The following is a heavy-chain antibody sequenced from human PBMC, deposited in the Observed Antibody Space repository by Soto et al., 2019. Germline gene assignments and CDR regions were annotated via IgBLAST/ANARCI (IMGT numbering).Heavy chain of an antibody. CDR1: GFVFCDHE. D-gene: IGHD3-3*01. CDR2: IRTNSRGATT. CDR3: TRRVVIGD. V-gene: IGHV3-49*05. J-gene: IGHJ4*02. Sequence: NPGGSLRLSCTTSGFVFCDHEMSWFRQAPGKGPEWVGFIRTNSRGATTEYAASVAGRFTISRDDSTGVAYLQMTGLKAEDTALYYRTRRVVIGDWGQGTRVNVAS.